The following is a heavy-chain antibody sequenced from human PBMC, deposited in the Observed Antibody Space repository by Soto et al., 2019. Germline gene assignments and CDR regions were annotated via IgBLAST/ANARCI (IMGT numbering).Heavy chain of an antibody. J-gene: IGHJ4*02. CDR2: IYSSGKT. V-gene: IGHV3-53*04. CDR3: ASFRFYGSGSPIY. D-gene: IGHD3-10*01. Sequence: EVQLVESGGGLVQPGGSLRLSCAASGFTFSSYFMTWFRQAPGKGLEWVSVIYSSGKTYYADSVKGRFTISRHNSKNTLYLQMNSLRTEDTAVYFCASFRFYGSGSPIYWGQGTLVTVSS. CDR1: GFTFSSYF.